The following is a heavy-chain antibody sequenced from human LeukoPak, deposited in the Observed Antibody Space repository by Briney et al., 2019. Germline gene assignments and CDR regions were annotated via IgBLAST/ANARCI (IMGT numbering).Heavy chain of an antibody. CDR1: GFTFSSYS. D-gene: IGHD2-8*01. J-gene: IGHJ4*02. Sequence: GGSLRLSCAASGFTFSSYSMNWVRQAPGKGLEWISYISSGSSIHYADSVKGRFTISRDNAKNSLFLHMNSLRAEDTAVYFCAITXSMAXYXTSXTXXSWXWGQGTL. V-gene: IGHV3-48*01. CDR3: AITXSMAXYXTSXTXXSWX. CDR2: ISSGSSI.